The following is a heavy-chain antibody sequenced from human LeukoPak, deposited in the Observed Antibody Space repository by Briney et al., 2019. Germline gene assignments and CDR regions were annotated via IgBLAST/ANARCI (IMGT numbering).Heavy chain of an antibody. D-gene: IGHD4-17*01. J-gene: IGHJ5*02. Sequence: ASMTVSCKAYGYTFTGYYMHWERQAPGQGLEWMGWINTNTGNPTYAQGFTGRFVFSLDTSVSTAYLQISSLKAEDTAVYYCAREGGIYGAQKPFDPWGQGTLVTVSS. V-gene: IGHV7-4-1*02. CDR1: GYTFTGYY. CDR3: AREGGIYGAQKPFDP. CDR2: INTNTGNP.